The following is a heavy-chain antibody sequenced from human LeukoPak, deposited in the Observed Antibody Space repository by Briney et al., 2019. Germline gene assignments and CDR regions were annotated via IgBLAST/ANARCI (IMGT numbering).Heavy chain of an antibody. Sequence: GGSLSLSCAASGFSFSSYSMNWVRQAPGKGLEWVSYISSSSNIIYYADSVRGRFTISRDNAKNSLYLQMNSLRDEDTAVYYCARDPPDYWGQGTLATVSS. CDR3: ARDPPDY. CDR1: GFSFSSYS. V-gene: IGHV3-48*02. J-gene: IGHJ4*02. CDR2: ISSSSNII.